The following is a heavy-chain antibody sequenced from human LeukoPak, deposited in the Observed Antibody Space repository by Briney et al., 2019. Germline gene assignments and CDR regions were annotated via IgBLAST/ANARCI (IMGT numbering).Heavy chain of an antibody. D-gene: IGHD5-12*01. CDR2: IYTSGST. J-gene: IGHJ6*02. CDR1: GGSISSYY. CDR3: AREDDSGSKWGDYYYGMDV. V-gene: IGHV4-4*07. Sequence: SETLSLTCTVSGGSISSYYWSWIRQPAGKGLEWIGRIYTSGSTNYNPSLKSRVTMSVDTSKNQFSLKLSSVTAADTAVYYCAREDDSGSKWGDYYYGMDVWGQGTTVTVSS.